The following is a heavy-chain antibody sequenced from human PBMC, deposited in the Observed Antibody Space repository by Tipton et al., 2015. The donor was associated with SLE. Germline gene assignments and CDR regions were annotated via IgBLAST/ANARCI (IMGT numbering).Heavy chain of an antibody. J-gene: IGHJ3*02. CDR1: GFTFSSYS. V-gene: IGHV3-48*01. CDR2: ISSSSSTI. D-gene: IGHD6-13*01. CDR3: ARDPYSSSWYEGAFDI. Sequence: SLRLSCAASGFTFSSYSMNWVRQAPGKGLEWVSYISSSSSTIYYADSVKGRFTISRDNAKNSLYLQMNSLRAEDTAVYYCARDPYSSSWYEGAFDIWGQGTMVTVSS.